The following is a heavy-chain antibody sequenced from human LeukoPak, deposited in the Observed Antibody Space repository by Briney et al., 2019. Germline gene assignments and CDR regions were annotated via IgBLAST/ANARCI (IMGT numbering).Heavy chain of an antibody. Sequence: ASVKVSCKASGYTFTSYGISWVRQAPGQGLEWMGWISAYNGNTNYAQKLQGRVTMTTDTSTSTAYMELRSLRSDDTAVYYCARDSGIVVVVAATSGGDYWGQGTLVTVSS. J-gene: IGHJ4*02. CDR2: ISAYNGNT. D-gene: IGHD2-15*01. CDR1: GYTFTSYG. CDR3: ARDSGIVVVVAATSGGDY. V-gene: IGHV1-18*01.